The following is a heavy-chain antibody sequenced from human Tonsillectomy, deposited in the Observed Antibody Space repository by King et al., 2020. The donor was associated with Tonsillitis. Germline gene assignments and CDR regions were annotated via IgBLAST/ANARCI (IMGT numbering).Heavy chain of an antibody. J-gene: IGHJ4*02. CDR2: IYSGGSS. Sequence: QLVQSGGGLIQPGGSLRLSCAVSGFTVSWNYMSWVRQAPGKGLEWVSVIYSGGSSYYADSVRGRFTISTDNSKSTVFLQMNNLRAADTAMYYCARDYFGSGTHWGQGTRVTVSS. V-gene: IGHV3-53*01. CDR3: ARDYFGSGTH. CDR1: GFTVSWNY. D-gene: IGHD3-10*01.